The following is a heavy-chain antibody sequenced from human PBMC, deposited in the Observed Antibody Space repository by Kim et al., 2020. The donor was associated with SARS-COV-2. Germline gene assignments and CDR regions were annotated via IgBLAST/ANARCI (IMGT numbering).Heavy chain of an antibody. CDR2: IYYSGST. J-gene: IGHJ3*02. CDR3: ARHKEPGSDAFDI. Sequence: SETLSLTCTVSGGSISSYYWSWIRQPPGKGLEWIGYIYYSGSTNYNPSLKSRVTISVDTSKNQFSLKLSSVTAADTAVYYCARHKEPGSDAFDIWGQGTMVTVSS. CDR1: GGSISSYY. D-gene: IGHD1-1*01. V-gene: IGHV4-59*08.